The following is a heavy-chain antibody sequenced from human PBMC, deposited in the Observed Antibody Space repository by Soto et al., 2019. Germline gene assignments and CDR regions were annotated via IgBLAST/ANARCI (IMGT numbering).Heavy chain of an antibody. CDR2: IREDGKEI. CDR3: GTNKCGGAFEI. J-gene: IGHJ3*02. Sequence: PGGSLRLSCAASGFTLSSYWMAWVRQTPGKGLEFVSNIREDGKEINYVDSVKGRFTISRDNSKNSLFLQMNSLRDDDTAVYYCGTNKCGGAFEIGGRGTRVTVSS. CDR1: GFTLSSYW. V-gene: IGHV3-7*03.